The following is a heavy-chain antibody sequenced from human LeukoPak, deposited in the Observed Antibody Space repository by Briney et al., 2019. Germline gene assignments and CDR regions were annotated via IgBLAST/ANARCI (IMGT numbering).Heavy chain of an antibody. V-gene: IGHV1-69*01. Sequence: ASVKVSCKASGGTFSSYAISWVRQALGQGLEWMGGIIPIFGTANYAQKFQGRVTITADESTSTAYMELSSLRSEDTAVYYCARFFLDSKSYYYGMDVWGQGTTVTVSS. D-gene: IGHD4-11*01. CDR2: IIPIFGTA. CDR1: GGTFSSYA. J-gene: IGHJ6*02. CDR3: ARFFLDSKSYYYGMDV.